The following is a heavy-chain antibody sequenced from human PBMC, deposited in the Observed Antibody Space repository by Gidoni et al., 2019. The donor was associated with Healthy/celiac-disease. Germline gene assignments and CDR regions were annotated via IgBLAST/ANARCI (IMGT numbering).Heavy chain of an antibody. D-gene: IGHD3-16*01. J-gene: IGHJ5*02. Sequence: QITLKEYGPTLVKHTQTLPLTCTFSGFSRSTRGVGVGWIRQPPGKALEWLALIYWNDDKRYSPSLKSRRTITTNTSKNQVVLTMTNMDPVDTATYYCAHVSTVPYVCEWFDPWGQGTLVTVSS. CDR2: IYWNDDK. CDR3: AHVSTVPYVCEWFDP. CDR1: GFSRSTRGVG. V-gene: IGHV2-5*01.